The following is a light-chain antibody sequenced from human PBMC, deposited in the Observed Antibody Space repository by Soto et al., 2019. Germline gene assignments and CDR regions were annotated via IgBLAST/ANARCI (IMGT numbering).Light chain of an antibody. CDR1: QSISSY. V-gene: IGKV1-39*01. CDR3: QQRFTTPLT. J-gene: IGKJ4*01. Sequence: DIQMTQSPSSLSASVGDRVTITFRASQSISSYLSWYQHSLGKAPKLLIYGASNLQSGVPSRFSASGSGTEFTLTISNLHPEDFATYYCQQRFTTPLTFGGGTKVEV. CDR2: GAS.